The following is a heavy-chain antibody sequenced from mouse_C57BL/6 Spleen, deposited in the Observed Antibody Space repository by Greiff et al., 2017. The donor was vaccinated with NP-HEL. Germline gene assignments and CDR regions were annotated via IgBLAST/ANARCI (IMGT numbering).Heavy chain of an antibody. CDR1: GYAFTNYL. CDR3: ARDYSRSFDY. Sequence: VQLQQSGAELVRPGTSVKVSCKASGYAFTNYLIEWVKQRPGQGLEWIGVINPGSGGTNYNEKFKGKATLTADKSSSTAYMQLSSLTSEDSAVYFCARDYSRSFDYWGQGTTLTVSS. J-gene: IGHJ2*01. CDR2: INPGSGGT. V-gene: IGHV1-54*01. D-gene: IGHD2-5*01.